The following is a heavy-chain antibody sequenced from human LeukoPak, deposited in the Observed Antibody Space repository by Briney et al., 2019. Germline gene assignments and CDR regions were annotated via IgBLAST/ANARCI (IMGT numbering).Heavy chain of an antibody. CDR3: ARDRYCSSTSCYLVD. Sequence: SVTVSCKAPGGTFSSYAISWVRQAPGQGLEWMGGIIPIFGTANYAQRFQGRVTITADKSTSTAYMELSSLRSEDTAVYYCARDRYCSSTSCYLVDWGQGTLVTVSS. CDR2: IIPIFGTA. J-gene: IGHJ4*02. CDR1: GGTFSSYA. V-gene: IGHV1-69*06. D-gene: IGHD2-2*01.